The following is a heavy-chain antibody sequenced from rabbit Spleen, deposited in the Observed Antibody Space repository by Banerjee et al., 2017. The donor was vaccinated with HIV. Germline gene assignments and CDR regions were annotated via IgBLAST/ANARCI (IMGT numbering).Heavy chain of an antibody. CDR3: ARGEHFSVGFSAFAIYLDL. CDR1: GFDFSSYYM. CDR2: IAGGSSGFT. J-gene: IGHJ4*01. V-gene: IGHV1S45*01. Sequence: QEQLKESGGGLVQPGGSLKLSCKASGFDFSSYYMSWVRQAPGKGLEWISCIAGGSSGFTYSATWAKGRFTISKTSSTTVTLEMTSLTAADTATYFCARGEHFSVGFSAFAIYLDLWGQGTLVTVS. D-gene: IGHD6-1*01.